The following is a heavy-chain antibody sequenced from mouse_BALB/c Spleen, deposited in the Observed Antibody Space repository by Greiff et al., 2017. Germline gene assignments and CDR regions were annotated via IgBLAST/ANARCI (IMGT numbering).Heavy chain of an antibody. D-gene: IGHD2-1*01. CDR2: INPSTGYT. J-gene: IGHJ2*01. CDR3: NDGNYY. CDR1: GYTFTSYW. Sequence: QVQLQQSGAELAKPGASVKMSCKASGYTFTSYWMHWVKQRPGQGLEWIGYINPSTGYTEYNQKFKDKATLTADKSSSTAYMQLSSLTSEDSAVYYCNDGNYYWGQGTTLTVSS. V-gene: IGHV1-7*01.